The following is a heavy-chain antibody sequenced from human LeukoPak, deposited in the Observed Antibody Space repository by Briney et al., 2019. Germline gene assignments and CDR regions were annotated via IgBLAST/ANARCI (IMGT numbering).Heavy chain of an antibody. V-gene: IGHV4-34*01. CDR3: ARLGPRGVVPAAIDY. D-gene: IGHD2-2*01. J-gene: IGHJ4*02. CDR1: GGSFSGYY. Sequence: PSETLSLTCAVYGGSFSGYYWSWIRQPPGKGLEWIGEINYTGSTNYNPSLKSRVTISVDTSKNQFSVKLSSVTAADTAVYYCARLGPRGVVPAAIDYWGQGTLVTVSS. CDR2: INYTGST.